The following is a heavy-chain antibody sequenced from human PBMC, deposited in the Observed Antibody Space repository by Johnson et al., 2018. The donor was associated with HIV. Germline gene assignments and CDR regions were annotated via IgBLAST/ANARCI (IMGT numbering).Heavy chain of an antibody. CDR2: ISSDGSAK. CDR1: GFTFSNYA. D-gene: IGHD1-26*01. J-gene: IGHJ3*02. CDR3: ARDWDAYGAFDI. Sequence: QVQLMESGGGVVQPGSSLRLSCAASGFTFSNYAVHWVRQAPGKGLEWVAVISSDGSAKYYADSVKGPFTISRDNSKNTLDLQVNTLRAADTAVYYCARDWDAYGAFDIWGQGTMVTVSS. V-gene: IGHV3-30-3*01.